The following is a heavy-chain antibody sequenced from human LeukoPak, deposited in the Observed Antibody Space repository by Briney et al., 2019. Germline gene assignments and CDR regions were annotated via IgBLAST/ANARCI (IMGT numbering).Heavy chain of an antibody. CDR1: GYTFTGCY. Sequence: ASVKVSCKASGYTFTGCYTHWVRQAPGQGLEWMGWINPNSGGTNYAQKFQGRVTMTRDTSISTAYMELSRLRSGDTAVYYCAREDDYGANSYDYWGQGTLVTVSS. CDR2: INPNSGGT. V-gene: IGHV1-2*02. CDR3: AREDDYGANSYDY. J-gene: IGHJ4*02. D-gene: IGHD4-23*01.